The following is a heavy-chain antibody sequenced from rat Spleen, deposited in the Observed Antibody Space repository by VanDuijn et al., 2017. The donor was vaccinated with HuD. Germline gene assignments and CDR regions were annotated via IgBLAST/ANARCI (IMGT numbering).Heavy chain of an antibody. Sequence: EVQLVESGGGLVQPGRSLKLSCAASGFTFSDYNMAWVRQAPKKGLEWVATISYDGSSTYYRDSVKGRFTISRDNAKSTLYLQMDSLRSEDTATYYCARRYWYFDFWGPGTMVTVSS. V-gene: IGHV5-7*01. J-gene: IGHJ1*01. CDR1: GFTFSDYN. CDR2: ISYDGSST. CDR3: ARRYWYFDF.